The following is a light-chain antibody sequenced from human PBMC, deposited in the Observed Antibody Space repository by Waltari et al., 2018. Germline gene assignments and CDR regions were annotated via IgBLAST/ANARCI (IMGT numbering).Light chain of an antibody. V-gene: IGLV2-14*01. CDR2: DVV. J-gene: IGLJ2*01. CDR3: SSYASSK. Sequence: QSALTQPASVSGSPGQTITISCTGTSSDIGGHNYFYWYQQHPGKAPKLMIYDVVKRPSGVSNRFSGSKAGNTASLSISGLQAEDDAIYYCSSYASSKFGGGTKLTVL. CDR1: SSDIGGHNY.